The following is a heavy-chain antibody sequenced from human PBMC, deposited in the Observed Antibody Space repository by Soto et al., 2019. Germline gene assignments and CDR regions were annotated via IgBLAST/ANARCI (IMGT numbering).Heavy chain of an antibody. CDR3: ARLGHPGH. J-gene: IGHJ4*02. CDR1: GGSLRNSV. CDR2: VIPILVTA. V-gene: IGHV1-69*01. Sequence: QVQLVQSGAEVKKPGSSVNVSCTASGGSLRNSVISWVRQAPAQRLEWMGGVIPILVTANYAQKFQGRVTMTADEATSTAYMDLSSLSPDDTDVYYCARLGHPGHWGPGTLVIVSS.